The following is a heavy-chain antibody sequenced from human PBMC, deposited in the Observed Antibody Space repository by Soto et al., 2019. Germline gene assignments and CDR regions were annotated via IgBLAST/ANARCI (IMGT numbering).Heavy chain of an antibody. Sequence: GQLVQSGAEVKKPGSSVKVSCKAYGGTFSSYAISWVRQAPGQGLEWMGGIIPISGTANYAQKFQGRVTITADESTSTAYMELSSQRSDVTAVYYCARSEGSSTSLETYYYYYYGMDVWGQGTRVTVSS. CDR1: GGTFSSYA. D-gene: IGHD2-2*01. J-gene: IGHJ6*02. CDR2: IIPISGTA. CDR3: ARSEGSSTSLETYYYYYYGMDV. V-gene: IGHV1-69*01.